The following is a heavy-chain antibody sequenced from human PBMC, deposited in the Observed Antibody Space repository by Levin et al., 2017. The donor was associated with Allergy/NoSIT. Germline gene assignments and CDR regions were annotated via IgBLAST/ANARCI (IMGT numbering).Heavy chain of an antibody. J-gene: IGHJ3*02. Sequence: SLKISCAASGFTFDDYAMHWVRQAPGKGLEWVSGISWNSGSIGYADSVKCRFTISRDNAKNSLYLQMNSLRAEDTALYYCATLGHPPPLDYGDYLGPFGDGAFDIWGQGTMVTVSS. CDR1: GFTFDDYA. D-gene: IGHD4-17*01. CDR2: ISWNSGSI. CDR3: ATLGHPPPLDYGDYLGPFGDGAFDI. V-gene: IGHV3-9*01.